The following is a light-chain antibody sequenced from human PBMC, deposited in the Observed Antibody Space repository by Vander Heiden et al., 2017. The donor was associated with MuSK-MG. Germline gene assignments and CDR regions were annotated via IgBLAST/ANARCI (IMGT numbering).Light chain of an antibody. V-gene: IGKV4-1*01. Sequence: DIVMTQSPDSLAVSLGERATINCKSSQSGLYSSNNKNYLAWYQQKPGQPPKLLIYWASTRECGVPDRFSGSGSGTDFTLTISSLQAEDVAVYYCQQYYSTPWTFGQGTKVEIK. CDR2: WAS. CDR1: QSGLYSSNNKNY. CDR3: QQYYSTPWT. J-gene: IGKJ1*01.